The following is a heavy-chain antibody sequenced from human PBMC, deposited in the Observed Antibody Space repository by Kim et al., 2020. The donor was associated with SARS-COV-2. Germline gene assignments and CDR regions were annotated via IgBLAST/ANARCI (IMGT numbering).Heavy chain of an antibody. CDR1: GGSISSSSYY. V-gene: IGHV4-39*07. CDR2: IYYSGST. CDR3: ARGGIAAAGLDY. D-gene: IGHD6-13*01. J-gene: IGHJ4*02. Sequence: SETLSLTCTVSGGSISSSSYYWGWIRQPPGKGLEWIGSIYYSGSTYYNPSLKSRVTISVDTSKNQFSLKLSSVTAADTAVYYCARGGIAAAGLDYWGQGT.